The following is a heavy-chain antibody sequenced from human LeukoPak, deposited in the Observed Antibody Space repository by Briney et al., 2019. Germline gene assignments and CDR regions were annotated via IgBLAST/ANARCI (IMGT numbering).Heavy chain of an antibody. Sequence: TGGSLRLSCAASGFTFSSYAMSWVRQAPGKGLEWVSAISGSGGSTYYADSVKGRFTISRDNSKNTLYLQMNSLRAEDTAVYYCAKEPPHSSGWQMRYYFDYWGQGTLVTVSS. CDR2: ISGSGGST. CDR1: GFTFSSYA. CDR3: AKEPPHSSGWQMRYYFDY. V-gene: IGHV3-23*01. J-gene: IGHJ4*02. D-gene: IGHD6-19*01.